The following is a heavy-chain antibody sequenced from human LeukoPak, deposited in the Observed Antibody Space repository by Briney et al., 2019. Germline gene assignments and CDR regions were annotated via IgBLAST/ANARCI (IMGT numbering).Heavy chain of an antibody. J-gene: IGHJ6*03. CDR2: IYTSGRT. Sequence: PSETLSLTCTVSGGSISSYYWSWIRQPPGKGLEWIGYIYTSGRTNYNPSLKSRVTISVDTSKNQFSLKLSSVTAADTAVYYCARGIFGVVISHYYYYMDVWGKGTTVTVSS. V-gene: IGHV4-4*09. D-gene: IGHD3-3*01. CDR1: GGSISSYY. CDR3: ARGIFGVVISHYYYYMDV.